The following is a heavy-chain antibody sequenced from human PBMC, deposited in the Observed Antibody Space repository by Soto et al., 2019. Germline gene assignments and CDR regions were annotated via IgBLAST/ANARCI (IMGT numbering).Heavy chain of an antibody. V-gene: IGHV1-69*13. CDR2: IIPIFGTA. J-gene: IGHJ6*02. CDR3: AGPPELTRIYYYYGRAV. Sequence: SVKVSCKASGGTFSSYAISWVRQAPGQGLEWMGGIIPIFGTANYAQKFQGRVTITADESTSTAYMELSSLRSEDTAVYYCAGPPELTRIYYYYGRAVWGQGTTVTFS. CDR1: GGTFSSYA. D-gene: IGHD1-7*01.